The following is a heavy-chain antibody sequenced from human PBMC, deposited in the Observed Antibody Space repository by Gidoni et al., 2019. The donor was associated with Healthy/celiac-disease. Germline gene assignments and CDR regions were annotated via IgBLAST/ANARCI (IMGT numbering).Heavy chain of an antibody. Sequence: EVQLLESGGGLVQPGGSLRLSCAASGFTFSSYAMSWVRQAPGKGLEWVSAISGRGGSTYYADSVKGRFTISRDNSKNTLYLQMNSLRAEDTAVYYCAKPPAGSEAHWYFDLWGRGTLVTVSS. CDR1: GFTFSSYA. CDR3: AKPPAGSEAHWYFDL. CDR2: ISGRGGST. J-gene: IGHJ2*01. V-gene: IGHV3-23*01. D-gene: IGHD6-25*01.